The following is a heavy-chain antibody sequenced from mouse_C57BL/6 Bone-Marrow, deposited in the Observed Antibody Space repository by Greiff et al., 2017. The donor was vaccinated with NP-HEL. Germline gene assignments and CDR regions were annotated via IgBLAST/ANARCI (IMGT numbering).Heavy chain of an antibody. CDR1: FSPFPLSF. J-gene: IGHJ4*01. V-gene: IGHV1-7*01. CDR2: INPSSGYT. CDR3: ALPYYYGSRYYYAMDY. Sequence: LHQSGADLAPPVASLPLSFPSSFSPFPLSFLPFFPPLPFPCLALLGYINPSSGYTKYNQKFKDKATLTADKSSSTAYMQLSSLTYEDSAVYYCALPYYYGSRYYYAMDYWGQGTSVTVSS. D-gene: IGHD1-1*01.